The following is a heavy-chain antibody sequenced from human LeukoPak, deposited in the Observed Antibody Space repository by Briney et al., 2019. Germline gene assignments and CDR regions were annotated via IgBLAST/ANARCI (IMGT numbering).Heavy chain of an antibody. CDR1: GGTFSSYA. CDR2: IIPIFGTA. J-gene: IGHJ6*03. D-gene: IGHD6-6*01. V-gene: IGHV1-69*13. Sequence: ASVKVSCKASGGTFSSYAISWVRQAPGQGLEWMGGIIPIFGTANYAQKFQGRVTITADESTSTASMELSSLRSEDTAVYYCARVEAARYYSYMDVWGKGTTVTVSS. CDR3: ARVEAARYYSYMDV.